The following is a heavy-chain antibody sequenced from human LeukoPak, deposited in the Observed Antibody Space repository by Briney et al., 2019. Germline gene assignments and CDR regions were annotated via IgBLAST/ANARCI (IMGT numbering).Heavy chain of an antibody. CDR1: GLTFGSYA. D-gene: IGHD5-12*01. V-gene: IGHV3-23*01. J-gene: IGHJ4*02. CDR2: ISGSDGNT. CDR3: AKDMQTWPRFPDY. Sequence: PGGSLRLSCAASGLTFGSYAMGWVRQAPGQGLEWVSAISGSDGNTYYADSVKGRFTSSRDNPKNTLYLQMNGLRVEDTAVYYCAKDMQTWPRFPDYWGQGTLVTVSS.